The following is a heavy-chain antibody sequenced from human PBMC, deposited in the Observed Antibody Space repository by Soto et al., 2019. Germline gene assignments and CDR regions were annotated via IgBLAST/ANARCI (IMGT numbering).Heavy chain of an antibody. J-gene: IGHJ4*02. Sequence: GGSLRLSCAASGFTFSNAWMNWVRQAPGKGLEWVGRIKSKTDGGTTEYAGPVKGRFTISRDDSKNTLYLQMNRLKTVDTAVYYCTTDHKAYDYVWGSYRPVTGDDYWGQGTLVTVSS. CDR1: GFTFSNAW. V-gene: IGHV3-15*07. D-gene: IGHD3-16*02. CDR2: IKSKTDGGTT. CDR3: TTDHKAYDYVWGSYRPVTGDDY.